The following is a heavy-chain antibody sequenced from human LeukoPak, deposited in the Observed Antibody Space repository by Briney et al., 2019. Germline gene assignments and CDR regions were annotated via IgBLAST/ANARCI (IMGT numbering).Heavy chain of an antibody. CDR2: INAGNGNT. Sequence: ASVKVSCKASGYTFTSYAMHWVRQAPGQRLEWMGWINAGNGNTKYSQKFQGRVTITRDTSASTAYMELSSLRSEDTAVYYCARGGGTQHYFDYWGQGTLVTVSS. D-gene: IGHD3-16*01. V-gene: IGHV1-3*01. CDR1: GYTFTSYA. CDR3: ARGGGTQHYFDY. J-gene: IGHJ4*02.